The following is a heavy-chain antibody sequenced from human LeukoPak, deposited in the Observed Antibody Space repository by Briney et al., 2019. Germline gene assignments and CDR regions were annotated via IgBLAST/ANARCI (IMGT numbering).Heavy chain of an antibody. Sequence: GGSLRLSCAASGFTFSSYSMNWVRQAPGKGLEWVSSINSDSSLMYYAESVKGRFTISRDNARNSLYLQMSSLRVEDTAVYYCIRDLFDDYSLDYWGRGALVTVSS. CDR2: INSDSSLM. CDR3: IRDLFDDYSLDY. CDR1: GFTFSSYS. V-gene: IGHV3-21*01. D-gene: IGHD3-16*01. J-gene: IGHJ4*02.